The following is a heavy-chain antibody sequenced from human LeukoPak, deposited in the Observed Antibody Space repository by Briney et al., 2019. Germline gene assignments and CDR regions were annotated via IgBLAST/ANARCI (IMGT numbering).Heavy chain of an antibody. CDR2: INPNNGGT. J-gene: IGHJ3*02. Sequence: ASVKVSCKASGYTFTGYYMHWVRQAPRQGLEWMGWINPNNGGTNYAQRFQGRVTMTRDTSISTAYMELSRLRSDDTAVYFCARESVHDAFDIWGQGTMVTVSS. CDR1: GYTFTGYY. V-gene: IGHV1-2*02. CDR3: ARESVHDAFDI.